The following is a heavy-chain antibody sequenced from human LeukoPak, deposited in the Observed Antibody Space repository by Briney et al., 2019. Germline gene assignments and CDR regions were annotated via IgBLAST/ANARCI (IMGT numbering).Heavy chain of an antibody. D-gene: IGHD6-19*01. V-gene: IGHV3-74*01. CDR1: GFPFSGYW. J-gene: IGHJ4*02. CDR3: ARDYSSVPEY. CDR2: IKPDGSYT. Sequence: GGSLRLSCAASGFPFSGYWMYWLRQAPGKGMVWVSRIKPDGSYTSCADFVKGRFTTSRDNAKNTLYLQLSSLRAEDTAVYYCARDYSSVPEYWGQGTLVTVSS.